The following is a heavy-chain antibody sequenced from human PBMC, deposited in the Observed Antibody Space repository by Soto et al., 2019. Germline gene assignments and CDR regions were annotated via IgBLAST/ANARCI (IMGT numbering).Heavy chain of an antibody. J-gene: IGHJ4*02. Sequence: VGSLRLSCAASGFTVSSNYMSWVRQAPGKGLEWVSVIYSGGSTYYADSVKGRFTISRDNSKNTLYLQMNSLRAEDTAVYYCARCSGWYYFDYWGQGTLVTVSS. D-gene: IGHD6-19*01. CDR1: GFTVSSNY. CDR2: IYSGGST. V-gene: IGHV3-53*01. CDR3: ARCSGWYYFDY.